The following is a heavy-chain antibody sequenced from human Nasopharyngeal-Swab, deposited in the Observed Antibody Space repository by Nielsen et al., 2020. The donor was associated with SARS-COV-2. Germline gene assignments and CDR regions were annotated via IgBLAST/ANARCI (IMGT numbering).Heavy chain of an antibody. J-gene: IGHJ4*02. V-gene: IGHV3-49*02. Sequence: WIRQPPGKGLEWVGFIRSKAYGGTTEYAASVKGRFTISRDDSKSIAYLQMNSLKTEDSVVYYCTRALYDYVWGSYRYGFDYWGQGTLVTVSS. CDR2: IRSKAYGGTT. D-gene: IGHD3-16*02. CDR3: TRALYDYVWGSYRYGFDY.